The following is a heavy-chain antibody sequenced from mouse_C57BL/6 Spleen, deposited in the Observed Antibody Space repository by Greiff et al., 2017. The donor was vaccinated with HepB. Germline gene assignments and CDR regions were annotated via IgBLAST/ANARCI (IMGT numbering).Heavy chain of an antibody. D-gene: IGHD2-4*01. CDR2: IYPGDGDT. J-gene: IGHJ3*01. Sequence: VHLVESGPELVKPGASVKISCKASGYAFSSSWMNWVKQRPGKGLEWIGRIYPGDGDTNYNGKFKGKATLTADKSSSTAYMQLSSLTSEDSAVYFCARKDYDYDVPFAYWGQGTLVTVSA. CDR3: ARKDYDYDVPFAY. CDR1: GYAFSSSW. V-gene: IGHV1-82*01.